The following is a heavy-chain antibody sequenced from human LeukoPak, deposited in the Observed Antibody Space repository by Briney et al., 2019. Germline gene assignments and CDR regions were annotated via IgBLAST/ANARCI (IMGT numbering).Heavy chain of an antibody. CDR1: GYTFSKYG. Sequence: ASVKVSCKASGYTFSKYGISWVRQAPGQGLEWMGWISGYNAYTHYAQKFQGRVTMTRDTSISTAYMELSRLRSDDTAVYYCARVRYRLAETYIDYWGQGTLVTVSS. CDR3: ARVRYRLAETYIDY. D-gene: IGHD3-16*01. J-gene: IGHJ4*02. CDR2: ISGYNAYT. V-gene: IGHV1-18*01.